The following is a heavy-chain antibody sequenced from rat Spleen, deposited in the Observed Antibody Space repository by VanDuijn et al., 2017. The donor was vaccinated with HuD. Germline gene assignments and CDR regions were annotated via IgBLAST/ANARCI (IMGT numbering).Heavy chain of an antibody. CDR1: GFTFRSYW. CDR2: ITNASGRT. Sequence: EVQLVETGGGLVQPGRSLKLSCVVSGFTFRSYWMYWIRQAPGKGLEWVSSITNASGRTYYPDSVKGRFTISRDNAKSTLYLQMNSLRSEDTAIYYCTRDNERSYVMDGWGQGASVTVSS. J-gene: IGHJ4*01. CDR3: TRDNERSYVMDG. V-gene: IGHV5-31*01.